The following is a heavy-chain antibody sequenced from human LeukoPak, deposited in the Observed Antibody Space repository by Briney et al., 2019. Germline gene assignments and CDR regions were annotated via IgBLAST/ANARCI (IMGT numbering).Heavy chain of an antibody. Sequence: ASVKVSCKVSGYTLTELSMHWVRQAPGKVLEWMGGFDPEDGETIYAQKFQGRVTMTEDTSTDTAYMELSSLRSEDTAVYYCATGPSIAAAGTFDYWGQGTLVTVSS. CDR3: ATGPSIAAAGTFDY. D-gene: IGHD6-13*01. V-gene: IGHV1-24*01. J-gene: IGHJ4*02. CDR1: GYTLTELS. CDR2: FDPEDGET.